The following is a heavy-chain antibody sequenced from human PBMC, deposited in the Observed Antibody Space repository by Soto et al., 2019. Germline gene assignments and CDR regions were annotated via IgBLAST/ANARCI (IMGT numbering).Heavy chain of an antibody. D-gene: IGHD2-15*01. CDR1: GGSVSSGSYY. V-gene: IGHV4-61*01. J-gene: IGHJ3*02. CDR3: ARDRYCSGGSCSNDAFDI. CDR2: IYYSGST. Sequence: SETLSLTCTVSGGSVSSGSYYWSWIRQPPGKGLEWIGYIYYSGSTNYNPSLRSRVTISVDTSKNQFSLKLSSVTAADTAVYYCARDRYCSGGSCSNDAFDIWGQGTRVTVSS.